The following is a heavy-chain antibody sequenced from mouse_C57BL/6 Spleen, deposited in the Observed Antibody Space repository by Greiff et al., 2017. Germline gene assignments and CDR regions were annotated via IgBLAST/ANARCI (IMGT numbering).Heavy chain of an antibody. J-gene: IGHJ3*01. V-gene: IGHV2-2*01. CDR2: IWSGGST. D-gene: IGHD2-2*01. CDR1: GFSLTSYG. Sequence: QVHVKQSGPGLVQPSQSLSITCTVSGFSLTSYGVHWVRQSPGKGLEWLGVIWSGGSTDYNAAFISRLSISKDNSKSQVFFKMNSLQADDTAIYYCARTAMVTTGTWFAYWGQGTLVTVSA. CDR3: ARTAMVTTGTWFAY.